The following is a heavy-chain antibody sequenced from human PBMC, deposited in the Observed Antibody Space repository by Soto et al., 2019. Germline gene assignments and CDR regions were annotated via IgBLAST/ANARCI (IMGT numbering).Heavy chain of an antibody. J-gene: IGHJ6*02. CDR2: INPNSGGT. Sequence: AXXKXSCKASGYTFTGYYMHWVRQAPGQGLEWKGWINPNSGGTNYAQKFQGWVTMTRDKSISTAYMELSRLRSDDTAVYYFASVTMVRGNGYYYYGMDVWGQGTTVTVSS. D-gene: IGHD3-10*01. V-gene: IGHV1-2*04. CDR1: GYTFTGYY. CDR3: ASVTMVRGNGYYYYGMDV.